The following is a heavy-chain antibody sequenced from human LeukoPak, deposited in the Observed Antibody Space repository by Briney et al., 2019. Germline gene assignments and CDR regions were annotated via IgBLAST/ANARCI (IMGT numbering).Heavy chain of an antibody. V-gene: IGHV3-23*01. D-gene: IGHD2-2*01. J-gene: IGHJ6*03. CDR2: ISGSGGST. Sequence: PGGSLRLSCAASGFTFSSYAMSWVRQAPGKGLEWVSAISGSGGSTYYADSVKGRFTISRDNPNNTLYLQMNSLRAEDTAVYYCAKYTRPDWSYYYYYMDFWGKGTRVPVSS. CDR1: GFTFSSYA. CDR3: AKYTRPDWSYYYYYMDF.